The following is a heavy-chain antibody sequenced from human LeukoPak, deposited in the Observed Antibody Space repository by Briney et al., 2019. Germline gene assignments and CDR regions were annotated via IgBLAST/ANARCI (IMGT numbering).Heavy chain of an antibody. J-gene: IGHJ6*03. CDR3: ARAQIAAAGTYYMDV. D-gene: IGHD6-13*01. CDR1: GGSITTYY. CDR2: INHSGST. V-gene: IGHV4-34*01. Sequence: PSETLSLTCTVSGGSITTYYWSWIRQPPGKGLEWIGEINHSGSTNYNPSLKSRVTISVDTSKNQFSLKLSSVTAADTAVYYCARAQIAAAGTYYMDVWGKGTTVTVSS.